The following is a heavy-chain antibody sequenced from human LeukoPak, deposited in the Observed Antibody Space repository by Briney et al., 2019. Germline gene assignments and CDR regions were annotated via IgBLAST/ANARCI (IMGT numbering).Heavy chain of an antibody. CDR3: ASTALSSTSPFDY. CDR1: GYTLTELS. J-gene: IGHJ4*02. Sequence: GASGKVSCKVSGYTLTELSMHWVRQAPGKGLEWMGGFDPEDGETIYAQKFQGRVTMTEDTSTDTAYMELSSLRSEDTAVYYCASTALSSTSPFDYWGQGTLVTVSS. CDR2: FDPEDGET. V-gene: IGHV1-24*01. D-gene: IGHD2-2*01.